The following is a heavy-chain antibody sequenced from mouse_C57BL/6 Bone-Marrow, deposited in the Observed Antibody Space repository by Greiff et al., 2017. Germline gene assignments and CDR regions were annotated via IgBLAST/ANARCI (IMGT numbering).Heavy chain of an antibody. V-gene: IGHV1-15*01. J-gene: IGHJ3*01. CDR2: IDPETGGT. D-gene: IGHD2-1*01. CDR3: TRRDHGNFEGFAY. CDR1: GYTFTDYE. Sequence: VQRVESGAELVRPGASVTLSCKASGYTFTDYEMHWVKQTPVHGLEWIGAIDPETGGTAYNQKFKGKAILTADKSSSTAYMELRSLTSEDSAVYYCTRRDHGNFEGFAYWGQGTLVTVSA.